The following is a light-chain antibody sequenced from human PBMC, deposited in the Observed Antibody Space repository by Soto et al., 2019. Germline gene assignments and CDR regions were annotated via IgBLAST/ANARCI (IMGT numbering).Light chain of an antibody. CDR3: QQYGSSPL. CDR1: QSVSSSY. V-gene: IGKV3-20*01. Sequence: EIVLTQSPGTLSLSPGERATLSCRASQSVSSSYLAWYQQKPGQAPRLLIYGASSRATGIPDRFSGSGSGTDFTLTISRLGPDDFAVYYCQQYGSSPLFGQGTKLEIK. J-gene: IGKJ2*01. CDR2: GAS.